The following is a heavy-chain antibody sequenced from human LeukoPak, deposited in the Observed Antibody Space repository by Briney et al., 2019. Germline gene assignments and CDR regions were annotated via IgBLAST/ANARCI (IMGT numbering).Heavy chain of an antibody. D-gene: IGHD5-18*01. CDR3: ARRGYSYGYLSDY. CDR1: GASVSSDNYY. V-gene: IGHV4-61*02. J-gene: IGHJ4*02. CDR2: INIGGTA. Sequence: SETLSLTCTVSGASVSSDNYYWSWVRQPAGKGLEWIGRINIGGTANNNPSRESRITISIDTSKNQFSLRLSSVTAADTAVYYCARRGYSYGYLSDYWGQGTLVTVSS.